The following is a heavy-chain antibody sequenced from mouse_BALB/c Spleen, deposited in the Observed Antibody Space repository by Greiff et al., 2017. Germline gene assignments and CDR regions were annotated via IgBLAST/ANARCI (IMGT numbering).Heavy chain of an antibody. CDR3: ARRYGSSWGYFDV. V-gene: IGHV1S29*02. Sequence: EVQLQQSGPELVKPGASVKISCKASGYTFTDYNMHWVKQSHGKSLEWIGYIYPYNGGTGYNQKFKSKATLTVDNSSSTAYMELRSLTSEDSAVYDCARRYGSSWGYFDVWGAGTTVTVSS. J-gene: IGHJ1*01. CDR1: GYTFTDYN. D-gene: IGHD1-1*01. CDR2: IYPYNGGT.